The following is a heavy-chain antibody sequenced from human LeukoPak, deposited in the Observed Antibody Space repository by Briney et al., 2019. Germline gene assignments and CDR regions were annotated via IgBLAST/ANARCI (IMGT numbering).Heavy chain of an antibody. CDR3: AKAATSHSGSYSASLFDY. CDR1: GFTFTSYA. D-gene: IGHD1-26*01. Sequence: GGSLRLSCAASGFTFTSYAMSWVRQAPGKGLEWVSGISDSGDTTHYADSVKGRFTISRDNSKNTLYLQMNSLRAEDTAVYYCAKAATSHSGSYSASLFDYWGQGTLVTVSS. J-gene: IGHJ4*02. CDR2: ISDSGDTT. V-gene: IGHV3-23*01.